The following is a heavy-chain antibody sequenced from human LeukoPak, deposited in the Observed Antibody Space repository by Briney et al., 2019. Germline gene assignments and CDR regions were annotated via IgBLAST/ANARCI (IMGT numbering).Heavy chain of an antibody. CDR1: GGSFSGYY. CDR3: ARGPQWLVKGRYFDY. D-gene: IGHD6-19*01. V-gene: IGHV4-34*01. J-gene: IGHJ4*02. Sequence: PSETLSLTCAVYGGSFSGYYWSWIRQPPGKGLEWIGEINHSGSTNYNPSLKSRVTILVDTSKNQFSLKLSSVTAADTAVYYCARGPQWLVKGRYFDYWGQGTLVTVSS. CDR2: INHSGST.